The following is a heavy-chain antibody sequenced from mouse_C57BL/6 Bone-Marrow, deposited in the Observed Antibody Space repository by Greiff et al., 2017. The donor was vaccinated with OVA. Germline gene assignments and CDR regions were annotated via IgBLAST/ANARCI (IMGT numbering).Heavy chain of an antibody. CDR2: IRSKSNNYAT. J-gene: IGHJ2*01. Sequence: EVKLVESGGGLVQPKGSLKLSCAASGFSFNTYAMNWVRQAPGKGLEWVARIRSKSNNYATYYADSVKDRFTISRDDSESMLYLQMNNLKTEDTAMYYGVRGYGSSLDYWGQGTTLTVSS. CDR1: GFSFNTYA. CDR3: VRGYGSSLDY. V-gene: IGHV10-1*01. D-gene: IGHD1-1*01.